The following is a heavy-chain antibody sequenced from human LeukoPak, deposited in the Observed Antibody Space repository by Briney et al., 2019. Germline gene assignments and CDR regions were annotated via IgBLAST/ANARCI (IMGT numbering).Heavy chain of an antibody. V-gene: IGHV4-30-4*08. CDR2: IYYSGST. Sequence: PSQTLSLTCTVSGGSISSGDYYWSWIRQPSGKGLEWIGYIYYSGSTYYNPSLKSRVTISVDTSKNQFSLKLSSVTAADTAVYYCARAKGMKYYLDYWGQGTLVTVSS. CDR3: ARAKGMKYYLDY. J-gene: IGHJ4*02. D-gene: IGHD3-10*01. CDR1: GGSISSGDYY.